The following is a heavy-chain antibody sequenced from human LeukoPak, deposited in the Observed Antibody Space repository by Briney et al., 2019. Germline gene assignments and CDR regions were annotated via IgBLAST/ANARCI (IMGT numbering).Heavy chain of an antibody. CDR3: VRVGYCSGNTCYATYDS. V-gene: IGHV3-74*01. J-gene: IGHJ4*02. CDR2: INGDGSTT. D-gene: IGHD2-2*01. CDR1: GFIFSNHW. Sequence: GGSLRLSCAASGFIFSNHWMHWVRQAPGKGLVWFSRINGDGSTTDYADSVKGRFTISRDNAKNTLSLQMNSLRAEDTAVYHCVRVGYCSGNTCYATYDSWGQGTPVTVSS.